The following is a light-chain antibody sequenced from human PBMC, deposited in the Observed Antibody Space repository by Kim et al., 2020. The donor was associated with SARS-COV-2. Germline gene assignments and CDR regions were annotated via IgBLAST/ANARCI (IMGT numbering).Light chain of an antibody. J-gene: IGLJ2*01. Sequence: QSVTMSCTGSDSNIGAVYEVHWYQQLPGTAPKLLIYNDYRRPSGVPDRFSGSRSATSASLAITGLQAEDEADYYCQSYDTGLSGIIFGGGTQLTVL. V-gene: IGLV1-40*01. CDR1: DSNIGAVYE. CDR3: QSYDTGLSGII. CDR2: NDY.